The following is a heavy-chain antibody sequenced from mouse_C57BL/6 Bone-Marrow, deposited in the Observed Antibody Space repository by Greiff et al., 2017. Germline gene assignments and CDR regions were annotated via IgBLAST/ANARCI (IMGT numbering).Heavy chain of an antibody. Sequence: DVMLVESGGGLVQPGGSLKLSCAASGFTFSDYYMYWVRQTPEKRLEWVAYISNGGGSTYYPDTVKGRFTISRDNAKNTLYLQMSRLKSEDTAMYYCARHYSNYFDYWGQGTTLTVSS. V-gene: IGHV5-12*01. CDR1: GFTFSDYY. CDR2: ISNGGGST. D-gene: IGHD2-5*01. CDR3: ARHYSNYFDY. J-gene: IGHJ2*01.